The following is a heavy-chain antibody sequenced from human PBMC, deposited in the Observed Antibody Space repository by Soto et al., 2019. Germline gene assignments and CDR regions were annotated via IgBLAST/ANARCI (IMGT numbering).Heavy chain of an antibody. CDR1: GYTFTGYY. J-gene: IGHJ6*02. V-gene: IGHV1-2*02. CDR2: MNPTSGGT. D-gene: IGHD2-15*01. Sequence: ASVKVSCKASGYTFTGYYIHWVRQAPGQGREWMGWMNPTSGGTNYAQKFQGRFTMARDTSMSTDYMELRRLKSDNMAVYYCARYLVARRSSYSRHYYYYGMDFWGQGTTVTVSS. CDR3: ARYLVARRSSYSRHYYYYGMDF.